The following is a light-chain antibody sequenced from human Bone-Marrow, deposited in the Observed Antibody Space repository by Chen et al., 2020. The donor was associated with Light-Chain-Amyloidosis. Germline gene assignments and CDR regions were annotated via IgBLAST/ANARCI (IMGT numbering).Light chain of an antibody. V-gene: IGLV6-57*01. CDR2: EDD. CDR1: SGSIATNY. Sequence: NFMLTPPHSVSESPGKTVIISCTRSSGSIATNYVQGYQQRPGRSPTTMIYEDDQRPSGVPDRLSGSIDRSSNSASLTISGLKTEDEADYYCQSYQGSSQGVFGGGTKLTVL. J-gene: IGLJ3*02. CDR3: QSYQGSSQGV.